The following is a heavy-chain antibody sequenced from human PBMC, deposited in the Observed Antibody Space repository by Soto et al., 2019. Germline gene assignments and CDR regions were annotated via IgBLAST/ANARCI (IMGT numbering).Heavy chain of an antibody. CDR3: ARDLKLGDFWSGNQPTDHYGMDV. V-gene: IGHV1-18*01. J-gene: IGHJ6*02. CDR1: GYIFTTYG. CDR2: ISGYNGNI. Sequence: ASVKVSCKTSGYIFTTYGLSWVRQAPGQGLEWMGWISGYNGNIIYAQKFQGRVTMSTDTSTSTAYMELRSLISDDTAVYYCARDLKLGDFWSGNQPTDHYGMDVWGQGTTVTVSS. D-gene: IGHD3-3*01.